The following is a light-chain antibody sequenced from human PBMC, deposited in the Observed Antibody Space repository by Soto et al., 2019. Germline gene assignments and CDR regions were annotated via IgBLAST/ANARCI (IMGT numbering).Light chain of an antibody. CDR1: QSVSSNF. CDR3: QQYGTCPRK. Sequence: IVLTQSPGTLSLSPGERATLSCRASQSVSSNFLAWYQQKPGQAPRLLIYGASNRDTGIPDRFSGSGSGTDFTLTISRLEPEDFAVYYCQQYGTCPRKLGQGKKV. V-gene: IGKV3-20*01. J-gene: IGKJ1*01. CDR2: GAS.